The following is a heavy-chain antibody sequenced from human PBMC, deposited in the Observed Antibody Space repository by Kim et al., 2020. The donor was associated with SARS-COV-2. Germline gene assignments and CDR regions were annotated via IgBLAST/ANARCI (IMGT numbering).Heavy chain of an antibody. D-gene: IGHD3-16*01. Sequence: GGSLRLSCAASGFTFSSYAMHWVRQAPGKGLEWVAVISYDGSNKYYADSVKGRFTISRDNSKNTLYLQMNSLRAEDTAVYYCAREGEGYYYYGMDVWGQGTTVTVSS. J-gene: IGHJ6*02. CDR3: AREGEGYYYYGMDV. CDR1: GFTFSSYA. V-gene: IGHV3-30-3*01. CDR2: ISYDGSNK.